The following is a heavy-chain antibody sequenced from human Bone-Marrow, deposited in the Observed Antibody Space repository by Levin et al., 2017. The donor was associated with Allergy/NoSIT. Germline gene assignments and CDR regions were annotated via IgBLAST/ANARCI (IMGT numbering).Heavy chain of an antibody. CDR3: ASIAAVGYFQH. J-gene: IGHJ1*01. D-gene: IGHD6-13*01. V-gene: IGHV3-23*01. CDR1: GFTFSSYA. Sequence: ASVKVSCAASGFTFSSYAMSWVRQAPGKGLEWVSAISGSGGSTYYADSVKGRFTISRDNSKNTLYLQMNSLRAEDTAVYYCASIAAVGYFQHWGQGTLVTVSS. CDR2: ISGSGGST.